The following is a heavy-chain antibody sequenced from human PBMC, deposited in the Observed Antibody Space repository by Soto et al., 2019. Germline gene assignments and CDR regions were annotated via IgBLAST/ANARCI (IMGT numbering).Heavy chain of an antibody. CDR3: AKWFTPNDILTAGLDV. J-gene: IGHJ6*02. CDR1: GFTFSSYA. Sequence: EVQLLESGVGLGLPGGSLRLCCAASGFTFSSYAMSWVRQAPGKGLEWVSAISNSGGSTYYADSVKGRFTVSRDNSKNTLYLQMNSLRAEDTAVYYCAKWFTPNDILTAGLDVWGQGTTVTVSS. CDR2: ISNSGGST. D-gene: IGHD3-9*01. V-gene: IGHV3-23*01.